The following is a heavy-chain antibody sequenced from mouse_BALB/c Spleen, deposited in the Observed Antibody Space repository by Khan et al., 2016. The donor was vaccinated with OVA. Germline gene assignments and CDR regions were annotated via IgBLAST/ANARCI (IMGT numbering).Heavy chain of an antibody. Sequence: EVKLEVSGPGLVKPSQSLSLTCTVTGYSITSGYGWNWIRQFPGNKLEWMGYISYSGSTNYNPSLKSRISITRDTSKNQFFLQLNSVTTEDTATYYCARKARIKYWGQGTTLTVSS. CDR2: ISYSGST. J-gene: IGHJ2*01. CDR3: ARKARIKY. V-gene: IGHV3-2*02. CDR1: GYSITSGYG. D-gene: IGHD3-2*02.